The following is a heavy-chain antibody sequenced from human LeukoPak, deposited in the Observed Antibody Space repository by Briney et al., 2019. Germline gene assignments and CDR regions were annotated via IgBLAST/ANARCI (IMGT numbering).Heavy chain of an antibody. CDR1: GFSFSETW. Sequence: GGTLRLSCAASGFSFSETWMHWDRQVPGRGLIWVSRIRGDESDARYAESVKGRFTISRDNAESTLYLQMNSLREEDTAIYYCARDWFHAIDYWGQGTLVTVSS. J-gene: IGHJ4*02. D-gene: IGHD2/OR15-2a*01. CDR3: ARDWFHAIDY. V-gene: IGHV3-74*01. CDR2: IRGDESDA.